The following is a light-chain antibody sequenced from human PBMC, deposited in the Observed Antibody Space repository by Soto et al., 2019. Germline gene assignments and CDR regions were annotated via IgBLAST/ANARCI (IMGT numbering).Light chain of an antibody. V-gene: IGLV1-44*01. CDR3: AAWDDSLSAYV. CDR2: TNT. J-gene: IGLJ1*01. CDR1: SSNIGVSI. Sequence: HSLLNQPPVASAPAQPVVTISSAGSSSNIGVSIVSWYQHYPGTAPKLLIYTNTHRPSGVPDRFSGSKSGTTASLTISGPQSEDEAYYYCAAWDDSLSAYVFGTGTKVTVL.